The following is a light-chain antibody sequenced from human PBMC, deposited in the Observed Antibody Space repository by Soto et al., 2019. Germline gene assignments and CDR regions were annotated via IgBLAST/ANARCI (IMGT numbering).Light chain of an antibody. CDR2: SIS. Sequence: DIQMTQSPSSLSASVADRVSITCRVSQIISRYLSWYQQKPGKIPTLLIYSISELQSGVPSRFSGSESGTDFTLTISSLQPEDFATYHCQQTHGTFGQGTKVEI. J-gene: IGKJ1*01. CDR3: QQTHGT. V-gene: IGKV1-39*01. CDR1: QIISRY.